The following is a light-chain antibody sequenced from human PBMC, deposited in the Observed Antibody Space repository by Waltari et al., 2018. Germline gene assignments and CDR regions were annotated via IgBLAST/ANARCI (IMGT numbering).Light chain of an antibody. V-gene: IGKV3-15*01. CDR1: QSVSSN. J-gene: IGKJ1*01. Sequence: EIVMTQSPATLSVSPGERATLSCRASQSVSSNLAWYQQKPGQAPRLLIYGASTRATGIPARFSGSGSGTEFTLTISSLQSEDFAVYYGQQYNNWPPLFGQGTKVEIK. CDR2: GAS. CDR3: QQYNNWPPL.